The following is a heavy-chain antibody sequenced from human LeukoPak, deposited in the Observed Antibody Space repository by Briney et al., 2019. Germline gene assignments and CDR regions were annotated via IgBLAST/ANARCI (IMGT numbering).Heavy chain of an antibody. D-gene: IGHD1-1*01. CDR2: ISYDGSNK. Sequence: GGSLRLSCAASGFAFSSYGMHWVRQAPGKGLEWVAVISYDGSNKYYADSVKGRFTISRDNSKNTLYLQMNSLRAEDTAVYYCARAEPGPDYWGQGTLVTVSS. CDR1: GFAFSSYG. J-gene: IGHJ4*02. CDR3: ARAEPGPDY. V-gene: IGHV3-30*03.